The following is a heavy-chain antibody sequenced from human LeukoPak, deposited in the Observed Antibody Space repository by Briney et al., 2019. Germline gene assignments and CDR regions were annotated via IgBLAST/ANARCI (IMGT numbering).Heavy chain of an antibody. D-gene: IGHD3-3*01. CDR1: GGSFSGYY. J-gene: IGHJ5*02. CDR2: IYYSGST. V-gene: IGHV4-59*01. CDR3: ARAYDFWSGYYSTHWFDP. Sequence: SETLSLTCAVYGGSFSGYYWSWIRQPPGKGLEWIGYIYYSGSTNYNPSLKSRVTISVDTSKNQFSLKLSSVTAADTAVYYCARAYDFWSGYYSTHWFDPWGQGTLVTVSS.